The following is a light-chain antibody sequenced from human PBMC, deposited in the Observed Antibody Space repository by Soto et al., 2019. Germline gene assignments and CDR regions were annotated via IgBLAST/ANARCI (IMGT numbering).Light chain of an antibody. CDR3: QQYGSSPLT. J-gene: IGKJ4*01. Sequence: EAVLTSSLATLSLSPGERATLSCWAGQSGNSSYLAWYQQKPGQAPRLLIYGASSRATGIPDRFSGSGSGTDFTLTISRLEPEDFAVYYCQQYGSSPLTFGGGTKVDIK. V-gene: IGKV3-20*01. CDR1: QSGNSSY. CDR2: GAS.